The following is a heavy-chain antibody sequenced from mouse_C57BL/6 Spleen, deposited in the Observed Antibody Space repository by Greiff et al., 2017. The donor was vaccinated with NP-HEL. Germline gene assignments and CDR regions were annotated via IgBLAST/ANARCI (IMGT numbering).Heavy chain of an antibody. CDR3: ARGITTVVACDWYFDV. CDR1: GYSITSGYY. Sequence: EVKLVESGPGFVKPSQSLSLSCSVTGYSITSGYYWNWLRPFPGNKLEWMGYISYDGSNYYNPSLKNRISITLDISKNQFYLKLNSVTTEDTATYYGARGITTVVACDWYFDVWGTGTTVTVSS. D-gene: IGHD1-1*01. V-gene: IGHV3-6*01. CDR2: ISYDGSN. J-gene: IGHJ1*03.